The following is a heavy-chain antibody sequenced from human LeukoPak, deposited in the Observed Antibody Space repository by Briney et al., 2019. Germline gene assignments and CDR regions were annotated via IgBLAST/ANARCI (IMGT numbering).Heavy chain of an antibody. Sequence: GGSLRLSCAASGFTFSSYEMNWVRQAPGKGLEWVSYISDSGSTRTYADSVKGRFTISRDNAKKSLYLEMNSLRDEDTAVYYCAREIVSAVAGNFDYWGQGTLVTVSS. CDR1: GFTFSSYE. V-gene: IGHV3-48*03. D-gene: IGHD6-19*01. CDR3: AREIVSAVAGNFDY. CDR2: ISDSGSTR. J-gene: IGHJ4*02.